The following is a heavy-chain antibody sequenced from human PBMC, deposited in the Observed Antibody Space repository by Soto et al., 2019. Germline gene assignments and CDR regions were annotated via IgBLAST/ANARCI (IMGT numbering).Heavy chain of an antibody. CDR1: GFTFSSYS. V-gene: IGHV3-48*02. Sequence: PGGSLRLSCAASGFTFSSYSMNWVRQAPGKGLEWVSYISSSSSTIYYADSVKGRFTISRDNAKNSLYLQMNSLRDEDTAVYYCARGLEYYGSGSRSVFDYWGQGTLVTVSS. CDR3: ARGLEYYGSGSRSVFDY. D-gene: IGHD3-10*01. J-gene: IGHJ4*02. CDR2: ISSSSSTI.